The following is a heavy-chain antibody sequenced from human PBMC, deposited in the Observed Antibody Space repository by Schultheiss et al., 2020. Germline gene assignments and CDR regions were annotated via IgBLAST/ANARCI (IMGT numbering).Heavy chain of an antibody. CDR1: GSTFTGYY. Sequence: ASVKVSCKACGSTFTGYYMHWVRQAPGQGLEWMGWINPNSGGTNYAQKFQGRVTMTRDTSISTAYMELSRLRSDDTAVYYWARGRLGCGIAVAGLLDPWGQGALVTVAS. V-gene: IGHV1-2*02. D-gene: IGHD6-19*01. CDR3: ARGRLGCGIAVAGLLDP. J-gene: IGHJ5*02. CDR2: INPNSGGT.